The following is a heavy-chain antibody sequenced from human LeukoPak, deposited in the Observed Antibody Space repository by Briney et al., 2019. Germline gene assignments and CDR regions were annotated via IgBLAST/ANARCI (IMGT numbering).Heavy chain of an antibody. CDR2: ISGDGGST. D-gene: IGHD3-22*01. CDR3: AKDPLRYYDSSGYFANWFDP. V-gene: IGHV3-43*02. J-gene: IGHJ5*02. CDR1: GFTFYDYA. Sequence: GGSLRLSCAASGFTFYDYAMHWVRQAPGKGVEWGSLISGDGGSTYFADSAKGRFTISRENSKNSMYLQMNSLRAEDTAVYYCAKDPLRYYDSSGYFANWFDPWGQRTLVTVSS.